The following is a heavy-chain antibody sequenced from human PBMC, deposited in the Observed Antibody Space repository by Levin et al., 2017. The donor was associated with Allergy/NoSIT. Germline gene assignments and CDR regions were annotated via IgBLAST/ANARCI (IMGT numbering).Heavy chain of an antibody. CDR3: ARDTGYCSGGSCQMGWFDP. CDR1: GFTFSSYS. J-gene: IGHJ5*02. CDR2: ISSSSSYI. V-gene: IGHV3-21*01. D-gene: IGHD2-15*01. Sequence: GESLKISCAASGFTFSSYSMNWVRQAPGKGLEWVSSISSSSSYIYYADSVKGRFTISRDNAKNSLYLQMNGLRAEDTAVYYCARDTGYCSGGSCQMGWFDPWGQGTLVTVSS.